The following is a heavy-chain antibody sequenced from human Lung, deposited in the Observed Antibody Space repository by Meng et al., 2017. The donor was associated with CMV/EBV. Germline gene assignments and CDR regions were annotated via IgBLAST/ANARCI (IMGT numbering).Heavy chain of an antibody. D-gene: IGHD2-21*02. J-gene: IGHJ4*02. CDR3: ARHRADYYFDY. V-gene: IGHV3-74*01. Sequence: GESXKISCAASGFTFSSYWMHWVRQAPGKGLVWGSRISSDGSSTIYADSVKGRFTISRDNAKNTLYLQMNSLRGEDTAVYYCARHRADYYFDYWGKGTLVTVSS. CDR1: GFTFSSYW. CDR2: ISSDGSST.